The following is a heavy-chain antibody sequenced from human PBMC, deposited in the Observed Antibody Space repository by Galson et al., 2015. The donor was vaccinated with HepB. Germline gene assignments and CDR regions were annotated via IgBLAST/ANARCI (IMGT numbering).Heavy chain of an antibody. J-gene: IGHJ3*02. Sequence: SLRLSCAASGFTFSSYAMHWVRQAPGKGLEYVSAISSNGGSTYYADSVKGRFTISRDNSKNTLYLQMSSLRAEDTAVYYCVSSVTTNDAFDIWGQGTMVTVSS. D-gene: IGHD4-17*01. CDR3: VSSVTTNDAFDI. CDR1: GFTFSSYA. V-gene: IGHV3-64D*06. CDR2: ISSNGGST.